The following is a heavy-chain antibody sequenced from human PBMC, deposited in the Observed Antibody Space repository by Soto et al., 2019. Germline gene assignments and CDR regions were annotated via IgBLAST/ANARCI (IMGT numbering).Heavy chain of an antibody. CDR1: GFTFSNAW. CDR3: ANRGATCSSTSCSSSYYMDV. D-gene: IGHD2-2*01. Sequence: PGGSLRLSCAASGFTFSNAWMNWVRQAPGKGLEWVGRIKSKTDGGSTFYADSVKGRFTISRDNPKNTLYLQMNSLRAEDTAVYHCANRGATCSSTSCSSSYYMDVWGKGTTVTVSS. CDR2: IKSKTDGGST. J-gene: IGHJ6*03. V-gene: IGHV3-15*07.